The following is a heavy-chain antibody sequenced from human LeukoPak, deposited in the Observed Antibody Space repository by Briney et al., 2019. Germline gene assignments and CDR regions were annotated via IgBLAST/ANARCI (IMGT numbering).Heavy chain of an antibody. J-gene: IGHJ5*02. CDR2: IYYSGST. CDR3: AREDSYAVVRWFDP. Sequence: SETLSLTCTVSGGSISSGGYYWSWIRQHPGKGLEWIGYIYYSGSTYYNPSLKSRVTISVDTSKNQFSLKLSSVTAADTAVYYCAREDSYAVVRWFDPWGQGTLVTVSS. CDR1: GGSISSGGYY. D-gene: IGHD5-18*01. V-gene: IGHV4-31*03.